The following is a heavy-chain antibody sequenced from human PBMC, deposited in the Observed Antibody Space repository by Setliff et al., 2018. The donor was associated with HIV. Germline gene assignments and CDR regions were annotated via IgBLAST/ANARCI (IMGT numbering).Heavy chain of an antibody. CDR1: GGSINNYY. D-gene: IGHD3-10*01. Sequence: ETLSLTCTVSGGSINNYYWSWIRQPPGKGLEWIGYIYPNGSPDYPSGNSVYNPSFRSRVTLSLDTSKNQFSLKLTSVTAADAAVYYCTGDYNSGSYRFDYWGQGTPVTVSS. J-gene: IGHJ4*02. CDR3: TGDYNSGSYRFDY. CDR2: IYPNGSP. V-gene: IGHV4-4*08.